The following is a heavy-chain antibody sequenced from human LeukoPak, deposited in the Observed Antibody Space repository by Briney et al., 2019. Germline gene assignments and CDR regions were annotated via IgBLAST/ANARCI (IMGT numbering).Heavy chain of an antibody. D-gene: IGHD6-13*01. J-gene: IGHJ4*02. Sequence: GGSLRLSCAASGFSFRWYWMSRVRQAPGKGLEWVANIKEDGTIKYYVDSVKGRLTISRDNAKSSVYLQVNSLRAEDTALYYCARIGYSSSSIDYWGQGTLVTVSS. CDR1: GFSFRWYW. CDR2: IKEDGTIK. V-gene: IGHV3-7*01. CDR3: ARIGYSSSSIDY.